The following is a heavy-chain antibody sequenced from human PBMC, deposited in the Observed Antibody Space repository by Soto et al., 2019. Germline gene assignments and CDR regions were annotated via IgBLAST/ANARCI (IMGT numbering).Heavy chain of an antibody. Sequence: SETLSLTCTVSGGSISSYYWSWIRQPPGKGLEWIGYIYYSGSTNYNPSLKSRATISVDTSKNQFSLKLSSVTAADTAVYYCARGEDAFFYYGLDVWGQGITVTVSS. J-gene: IGHJ6*02. CDR1: GGSISSYY. CDR3: ARGEDAFFYYGLDV. V-gene: IGHV4-59*01. CDR2: IYYSGST.